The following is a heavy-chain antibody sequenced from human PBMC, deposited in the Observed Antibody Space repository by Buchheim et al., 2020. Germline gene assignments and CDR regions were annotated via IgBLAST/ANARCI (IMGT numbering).Heavy chain of an antibody. J-gene: IGHJ5*02. D-gene: IGHD3-10*01. CDR2: IWYDGSNK. CDR3: ARDSLLWFGEPSGHPEP. Sequence: QVQLVESGGGVVQPGRSLRLSCAASGFTFSSYGMHWVRQAPGKGLGWVAVIWYDGSNKYYADSVKGRFTISRDNSKNTLYLQMNSLRAEDTAVYYCARDSLLWFGEPSGHPEPWGQGTL. V-gene: IGHV3-33*01. CDR1: GFTFSSYG.